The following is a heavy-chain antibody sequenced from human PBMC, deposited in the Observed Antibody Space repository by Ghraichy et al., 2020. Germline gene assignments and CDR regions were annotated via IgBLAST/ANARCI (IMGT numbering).Heavy chain of an antibody. D-gene: IGHD4-11*01. Sequence: ASVKVSCKASGYTFTSYAMHWVRQAPGQRLEWMGWINAGNGNTKYSQKFQDRVTIPRDTSASTAYMELSSLRSEDTAVYYCASNDYSNDGRLYWGQGTLVTASS. CDR1: GYTFTSYA. J-gene: IGHJ4*02. CDR3: ASNDYSNDGRLY. CDR2: INAGNGNT. V-gene: IGHV1-3*01.